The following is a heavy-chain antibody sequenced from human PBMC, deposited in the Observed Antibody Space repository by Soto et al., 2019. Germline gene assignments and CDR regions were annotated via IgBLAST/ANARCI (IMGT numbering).Heavy chain of an antibody. J-gene: IGHJ6*02. V-gene: IGHV6-1*01. D-gene: IGHD2-2*01. CDR1: GDSVSSNSAA. CDR3: ARDTDIVVVPAAMWSPATQYGMDV. Sequence: KQSPTLSLTCAISGDSVSSNSAAWNWIRQSPSRGLEWLGRTYYRSKWYNDYAVSVKSRITINPDTSKNQFSLQLNSVTPEDTAVYYCARDTDIVVVPAAMWSPATQYGMDVWGQGTTVTVSS. CDR2: TYYRSKWYN.